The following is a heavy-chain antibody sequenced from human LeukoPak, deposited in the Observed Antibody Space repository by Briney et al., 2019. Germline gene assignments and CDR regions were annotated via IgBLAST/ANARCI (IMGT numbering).Heavy chain of an antibody. J-gene: IGHJ4*02. D-gene: IGHD3-10*01. Sequence: ASVKVSCKASGYTSTNYGISWVRQAPGQGLEWMGWISGYNGNAIYAQNFQGRVTMTTDTSTSTAYMELRSLRSDDTAVYFCARYNTLLRGVTTSDYWGQGTLVTVSS. CDR2: ISGYNGNA. CDR3: ARYNTLLRGVTTSDY. V-gene: IGHV1-18*01. CDR1: GYTSTNYG.